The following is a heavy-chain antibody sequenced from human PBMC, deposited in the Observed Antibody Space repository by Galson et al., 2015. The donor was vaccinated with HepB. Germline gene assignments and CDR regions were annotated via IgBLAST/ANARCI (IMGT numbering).Heavy chain of an antibody. V-gene: IGHV3-23*01. Sequence: SLRLSCAASGFTFSSYAMSWVRQAPGKGLEWVSAISGSGGSTYYADSVKGRFTISRDNSKNTLYLQMSSLRAEDTAVYYCAKGVVPAAVYYYYGMDVWGQGTTVTVSS. J-gene: IGHJ6*02. D-gene: IGHD2-2*01. CDR3: AKGVVPAAVYYYYGMDV. CDR1: GFTFSSYA. CDR2: ISGSGGST.